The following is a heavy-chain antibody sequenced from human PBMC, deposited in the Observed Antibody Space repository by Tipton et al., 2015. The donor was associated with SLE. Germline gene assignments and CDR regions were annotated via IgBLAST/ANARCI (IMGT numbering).Heavy chain of an antibody. Sequence: TLSLTCIVSGVSIGSSYYYWAWIRQPPGKGLEWIGTVYYSGSTYYNPALKRRVTISVGTSTNQLSLRLTSVTAAGTAVYYCTRQRGTAYYYYHMDVWGKGTTVTVSS. J-gene: IGHJ6*03. CDR3: TRQRGTAYYYYHMDV. CDR1: GVSIGSSYYY. D-gene: IGHD3-16*01. CDR2: VYYSGST. V-gene: IGHV4-39*01.